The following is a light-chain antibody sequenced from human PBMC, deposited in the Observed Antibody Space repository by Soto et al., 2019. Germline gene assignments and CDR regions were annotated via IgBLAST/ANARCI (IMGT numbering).Light chain of an antibody. CDR1: RSVDSTY. V-gene: IGKV3-20*01. CDR2: ATS. CDR3: QQYDTSPPMYT. J-gene: IGKJ2*01. Sequence: EIVLTQSPGTLCLSPGERATLSCRASRSVDSTYLAWYQQKPDQSPRLLIYATSTRAAGIPDRFSGSGSGTDFTLTISRLEPDDVAVYYCQQYDTSPPMYTFGQGTKGDIK.